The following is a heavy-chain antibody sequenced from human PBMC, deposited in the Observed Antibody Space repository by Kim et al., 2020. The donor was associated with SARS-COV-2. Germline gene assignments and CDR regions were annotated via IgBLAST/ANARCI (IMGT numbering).Heavy chain of an antibody. CDR3: AGRLHKQGYNYYYYGMDV. V-gene: IGHV3-9*01. J-gene: IGHJ6*02. D-gene: IGHD4-4*01. CDR1: GFTFDDYA. Sequence: GGSLRLSCAASGFTFDDYAMHWVRQAPGKGLEWVSGISWNSGSIGYADSVKGRFTISRDNAKNSLYLQMNSLRAEDTALYYCAGRLHKQGYNYYYYGMDVWGQGTTVTVSS. CDR2: ISWNSGSI.